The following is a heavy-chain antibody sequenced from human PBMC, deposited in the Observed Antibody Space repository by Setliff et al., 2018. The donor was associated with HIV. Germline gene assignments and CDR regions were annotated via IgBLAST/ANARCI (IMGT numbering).Heavy chain of an antibody. J-gene: IGHJ4*02. V-gene: IGHV4-38-2*01. CDR2: IYHSGTT. CDR3: ARLDGYSGYDLVY. CDR1: GYSISSGYY. D-gene: IGHD5-12*01. Sequence: SETLSLTCAVSGYSISSGYYWGWIRQPPGEGLEWVGSIYHSGTTYYNPSLKSRVTISVDTSKNQFSLKLNSVTAADTAVYYCARLDGYSGYDLVYWGQGTLVTVSS.